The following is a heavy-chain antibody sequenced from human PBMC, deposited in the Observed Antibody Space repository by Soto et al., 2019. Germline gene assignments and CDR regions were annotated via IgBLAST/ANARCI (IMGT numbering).Heavy chain of an antibody. CDR1: GGSLSSYY. D-gene: IGHD6-25*01. CDR3: GSVRPSGYVLS. J-gene: IGHJ5*02. Sequence: ETLSLTCAVSGGSLSSYYWTWIRQSPGKGLEWIGYVYFSGNTNYNPSLKSRVTISIDTSKNQFSLRLASVTAADTAFYYCGSVRPSGYVLSWGQGTLVTVYS. V-gene: IGHV4-59*01. CDR2: VYFSGNT.